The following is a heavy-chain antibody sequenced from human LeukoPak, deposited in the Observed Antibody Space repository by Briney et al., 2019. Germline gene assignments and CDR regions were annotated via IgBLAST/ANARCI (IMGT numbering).Heavy chain of an antibody. CDR3: AKDAGPDIVVVPAALDY. J-gene: IGHJ4*02. D-gene: IGHD2-2*01. CDR2: ISYDGSNK. Sequence: GGCLRLSWAAAGFTFSSYGMHWVRQAPGKGLEWVAVISYDGSNKYYADSVKGRFTISRDNSKNTLYLQMNSLRAEDTAVYYCAKDAGPDIVVVPAALDYWGQGTLVTVSS. CDR1: GFTFSSYG. V-gene: IGHV3-30*18.